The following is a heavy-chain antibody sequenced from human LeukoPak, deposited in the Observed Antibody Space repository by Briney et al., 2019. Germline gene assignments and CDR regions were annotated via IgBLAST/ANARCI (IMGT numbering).Heavy chain of an antibody. J-gene: IGHJ4*02. D-gene: IGHD3-22*01. CDR1: GFIFDTYA. CDR3: AKDLRPDGLYDFDS. V-gene: IGHV3-23*01. CDR2: ITGNSALR. Sequence: GGSQRLSCAASGFIFDTYAMNWVRQAPGKGLEWVSVITGNSALRYYAGSVRGRFTISRDNSQNTLYLQMNSLRVEDTAVYYCAKDLRPDGLYDFDSWGQG.